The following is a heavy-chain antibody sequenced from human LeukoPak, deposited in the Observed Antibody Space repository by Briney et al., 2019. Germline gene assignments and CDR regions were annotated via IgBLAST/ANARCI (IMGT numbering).Heavy chain of an antibody. V-gene: IGHV1-8*01. CDR1: GYTFGSYD. D-gene: IGHD3-10*01. J-gene: IGHJ6*03. Sequence: ASVKVSCKASGYTFGSYDINWVRQATGQGLEWMGWMNPNTGKTDYAQKFQGRVTMTRDTSISTAYLELSSQRSEDTAVYFCARDIWIGDLFRRTPQYYHYLDVWGEGTTVIVSS. CDR3: ARDIWIGDLFRRTPQYYHYLDV. CDR2: MNPNTGKT.